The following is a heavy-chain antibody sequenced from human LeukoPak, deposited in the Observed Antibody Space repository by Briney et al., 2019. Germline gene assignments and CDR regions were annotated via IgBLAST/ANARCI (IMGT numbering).Heavy chain of an antibody. CDR3: VSDSGLRSGGDS. Sequence: GGSLRLSCAASGFNLRTFWIHWIRQDAGGRLVWVSRISPDGSVTTYTASVKGRFAISRDNAKNTLYLEMNSLRADDAAIYYCVSDSGLRSGGDSWGQGTPVTVSS. V-gene: IGHV3-74*01. CDR2: ISPDGSVT. J-gene: IGHJ4*02. D-gene: IGHD1-26*01. CDR1: GFNLRTFW.